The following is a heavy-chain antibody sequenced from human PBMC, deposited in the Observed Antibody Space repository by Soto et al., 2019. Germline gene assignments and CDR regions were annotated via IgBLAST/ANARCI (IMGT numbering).Heavy chain of an antibody. CDR1: LYTLPSYG. Sequence: AAVKVSCQDSLYTLPSYGIHWVRQAPGQRLEWMGWINAANGDTKYSPKFQGRVTITRDTSASTAYMELSSLRSEDTAVYYCVRRHVSATGIDWFDPWGQGTLVTVSS. J-gene: IGHJ5*02. CDR3: VRRHVSATGIDWFDP. V-gene: IGHV1-3*01. D-gene: IGHD6-13*01. CDR2: INAANGDT.